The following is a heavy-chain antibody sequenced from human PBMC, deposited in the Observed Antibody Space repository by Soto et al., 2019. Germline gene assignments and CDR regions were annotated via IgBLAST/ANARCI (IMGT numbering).Heavy chain of an antibody. Sequence: SETLSLTCAVSGGSITRANGWTWVRQPAGGGLEWIGEISHSGITNYKASLKSRVTMSVDKAKNDVSLKLTSVTAADTAVYYCARVLRGWFDPWGQGTPVTVSS. V-gene: IGHV4-4*02. J-gene: IGHJ5*02. CDR2: ISHSGIT. CDR3: ARVLRGWFDP. CDR1: GGSITRANG.